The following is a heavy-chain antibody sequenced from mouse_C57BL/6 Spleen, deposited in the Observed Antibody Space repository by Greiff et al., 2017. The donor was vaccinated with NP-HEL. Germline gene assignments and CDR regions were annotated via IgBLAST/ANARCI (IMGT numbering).Heavy chain of an antibody. V-gene: IGHV3-6*01. CDR1: GYSITSGYY. CDR2: KSYDGSN. D-gene: IGHD2-3*01. J-gene: IGHJ2*01. Sequence: DVQLQESGPGLVKPSQSLSLTCSVTGYSITSGYYWNWIRQFPGNKLEWMGYKSYDGSNNYNPSLKNRISITRDTSKNQFCLKLNSVTTEDTATYYCARVDGYFDYWGQGTTVTVSS. CDR3: ARVDGYFDY.